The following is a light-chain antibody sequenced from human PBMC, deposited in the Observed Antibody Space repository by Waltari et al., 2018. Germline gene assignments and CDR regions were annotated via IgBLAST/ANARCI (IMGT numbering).Light chain of an antibody. V-gene: IGKV3-11*01. CDR2: DAS. J-gene: IGKJ1*01. CDR1: QNIINF. CDR3: HQRRNWPGT. Sequence: GDRATLSCRASQNIINFLAWYQQKPGQAPRLLIFDASKRATGIPARFSGSGSGTDFTLTISSLEPEDFAVYYCHQRRNWPGTFGQGTKVEIK.